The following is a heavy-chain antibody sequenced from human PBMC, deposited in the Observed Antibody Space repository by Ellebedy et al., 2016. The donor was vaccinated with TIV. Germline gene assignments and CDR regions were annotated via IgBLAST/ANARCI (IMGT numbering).Heavy chain of an antibody. CDR1: GFTFSSYA. CDR3: AKTEGRYGSGSSGFDY. D-gene: IGHD3-10*01. V-gene: IGHV3-23*01. Sequence: GESLKISCAASGFTFSSYAMSWVRQAPGKGLEWVSAISGSGGSTYYADSVKGRFTIARDNSKNTLYLQMNSLRAEDTAVYYCAKTEGRYGSGSSGFDYWGQGTLVTVSS. CDR2: ISGSGGST. J-gene: IGHJ4*02.